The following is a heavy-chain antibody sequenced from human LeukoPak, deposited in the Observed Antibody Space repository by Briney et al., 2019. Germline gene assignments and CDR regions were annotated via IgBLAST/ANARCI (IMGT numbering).Heavy chain of an antibody. D-gene: IGHD6-19*01. J-gene: IGHJ4*02. CDR3: AKAGIGVVGYFDY. V-gene: IGHV3-23*01. CDR2: ISGSGGST. Sequence: QPGGSLRLSCAASGFTFSDFVMSWVRQAPGKGLEWVSGISGSGGSTYIADSVRGRFTISRDNSKNTLYLQMNSLRDEDTALYYCAKAGIGVVGYFDYWGQGTLVTVSS. CDR1: GFTFSDFV.